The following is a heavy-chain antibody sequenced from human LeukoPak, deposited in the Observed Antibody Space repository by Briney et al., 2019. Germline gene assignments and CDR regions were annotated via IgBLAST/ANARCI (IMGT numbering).Heavy chain of an antibody. CDR2: ISSSSSYI. J-gene: IGHJ6*03. Sequence: GGSLRLSCAASGFTFSSYSMNWVRQAPGKGLEWVSSISSSSSYIYYVDSVKGRFTISRDNAKNSLYLQMNSLRAEDTAVYYCARESAYYYDSSGYYYGYYYYYMDVWGKGTTVTVSS. CDR1: GFTFSSYS. CDR3: ARESAYYYDSSGYYYGYYYYYMDV. V-gene: IGHV3-21*01. D-gene: IGHD3-22*01.